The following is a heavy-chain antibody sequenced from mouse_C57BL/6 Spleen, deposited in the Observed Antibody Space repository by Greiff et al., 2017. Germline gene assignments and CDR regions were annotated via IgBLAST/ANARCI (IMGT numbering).Heavy chain of an antibody. CDR2: ISYDGSN. J-gene: IGHJ2*01. D-gene: IGHD1-1*01. CDR1: GYSITSGYY. CDR3: AREDLRYDYFDY. V-gene: IGHV3-6*01. Sequence: EVQLQESGPGLVKPSQSLSLTCSVTGYSITSGYYWNWIRQFPGNKLEWMGYISYDGSNNYNPSLKNRISITRDTSKNQFFLKLNSVTTEDTATYYCAREDLRYDYFDYWGQGTTLTVSS.